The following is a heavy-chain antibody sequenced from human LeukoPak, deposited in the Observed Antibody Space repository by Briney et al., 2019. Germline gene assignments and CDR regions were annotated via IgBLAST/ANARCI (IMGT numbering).Heavy chain of an antibody. CDR3: AKEPQTLQLWCSNDAFDI. CDR1: GFTFSSYS. Sequence: GGSLRLSCAASGFTFSSYSMNWVRQAPGKGLEWVSSISSSRSYIYYADSVKGRFTISRDNAKNSLYLQMNSLRAEDTAVYYCAKEPQTLQLWCSNDAFDIWGQGPMVTVSS. D-gene: IGHD5-18*01. V-gene: IGHV3-21*01. CDR2: ISSSRSYI. J-gene: IGHJ3*02.